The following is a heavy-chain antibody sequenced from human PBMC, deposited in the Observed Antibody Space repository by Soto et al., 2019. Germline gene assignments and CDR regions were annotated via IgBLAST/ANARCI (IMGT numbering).Heavy chain of an antibody. CDR2: I. CDR3: VRRSSGWYFDY. D-gene: IGHD6-19*01. J-gene: IGHJ4*02. CDR1: GFTFSSYA. Sequence: EVQLLESGGGLVQPGGSLRLSCAASGFTFSSYAMNWVRQAPGKGLEWVSVIKGRFTISRDNSKNTLYLQMNSLRAEDTAVYYCVRRSSGWYFDYWGQGTLVTVSS. V-gene: IGHV3-23*01.